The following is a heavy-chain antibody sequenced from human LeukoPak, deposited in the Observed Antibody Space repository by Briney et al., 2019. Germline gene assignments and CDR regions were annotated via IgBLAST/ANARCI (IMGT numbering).Heavy chain of an antibody. CDR3: AKDPGYSSSSDSWFDP. CDR1: GGSISSGGYY. CDR2: IYYSGST. J-gene: IGHJ5*02. D-gene: IGHD6-6*01. Sequence: LQTLSLTCTVSGGSISSGGYYWSWIRQHPGKGLEWIGYIYYSGSTYYNPSLKSRVTISVDTSKNQFSLKLSSVTAEDTAVYYCAKDPGYSSSSDSWFDPWGQGTLVTVSS. V-gene: IGHV4-31*03.